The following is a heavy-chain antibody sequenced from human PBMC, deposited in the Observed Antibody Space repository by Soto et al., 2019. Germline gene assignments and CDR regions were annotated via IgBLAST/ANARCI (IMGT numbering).Heavy chain of an antibody. Sequence: SETLSLTCAVYGGSFSGYYWSWIRQPPGKGLEWIGEINHSGSTNYNPSLKRRVTISVDTSKNQFSLKLSSVTAADTAVYYCAGRLTTPIEHFDYWGQGTLVTVSS. J-gene: IGHJ4*02. CDR3: AGRLTTPIEHFDY. D-gene: IGHD4-17*01. V-gene: IGHV4-34*01. CDR1: GGSFSGYY. CDR2: INHSGST.